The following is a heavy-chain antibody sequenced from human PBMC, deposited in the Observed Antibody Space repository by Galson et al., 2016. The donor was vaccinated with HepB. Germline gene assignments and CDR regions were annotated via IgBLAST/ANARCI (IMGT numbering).Heavy chain of an antibody. CDR3: ARVAGGRWDNLFDP. D-gene: IGHD1-26*01. Sequence: SLTCAVSGFSISSGYYWGWIRQPPGKGLASVGIISHTGGTYHNPSLTSRVTMSVDTTKNLFSLKLSSVTAADTAIYYCARVAGGRWDNLFDPWGQGTLVTVSS. CDR2: ISHTGGT. V-gene: IGHV4-38-2*01. CDR1: GFSISSGYY. J-gene: IGHJ5*02.